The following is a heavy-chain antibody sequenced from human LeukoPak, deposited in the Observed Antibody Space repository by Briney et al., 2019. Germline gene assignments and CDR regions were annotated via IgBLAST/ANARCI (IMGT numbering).Heavy chain of an antibody. CDR3: ARFMTTVVRRGDAFDI. V-gene: IGHV3-7*01. J-gene: IGHJ3*02. Sequence: GGSLRLSYAASGFTFSSYWMSWVRQAPGKGLEWVANIKQDGSEKYYVDSVKGRFTISRDNAKNSLYLQMNSLRAEDTAVYYCARFMTTVVRRGDAFDIWGQGTMVTVSS. CDR1: GFTFSSYW. CDR2: IKQDGSEK. D-gene: IGHD4-23*01.